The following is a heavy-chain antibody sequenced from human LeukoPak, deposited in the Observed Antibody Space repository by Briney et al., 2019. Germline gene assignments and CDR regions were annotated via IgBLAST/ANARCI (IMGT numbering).Heavy chain of an antibody. CDR2: IKQDGSEA. J-gene: IGHJ6*03. D-gene: IGHD2-8*01. V-gene: IGHV3-7*01. Sequence: TGRSLRLSCAASGFTFSSYWMTWVRQAPGKGLEWVANIKQDGSEAYYVDSVKGRFTVSRDNAKNSLYLQLNSLGAEDTAVYYCATRYCTIPACRASSYHCMDNWGKGTTVTVSS. CDR1: GFTFSSYW. CDR3: ATRYCTIPACRASSYHCMDN.